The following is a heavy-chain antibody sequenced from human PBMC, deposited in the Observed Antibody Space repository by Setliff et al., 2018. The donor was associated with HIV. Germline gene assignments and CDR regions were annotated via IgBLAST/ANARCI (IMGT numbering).Heavy chain of an antibody. CDR2: IYTSGSV. CDR3: ARSPRIGVAGEFEY. J-gene: IGHJ4*02. Sequence: PSETLSLTCTVSGGSISSYYWSWIRQPPGKGLEWIGYIYTSGSVNYNPSLNIRVTISVDTSKNQFSLKVNSVTAADTAVYYCARSPRIGVAGEFEYWGQGTLVTVS. CDR1: GGSISSYY. V-gene: IGHV4-4*09. D-gene: IGHD6-19*01.